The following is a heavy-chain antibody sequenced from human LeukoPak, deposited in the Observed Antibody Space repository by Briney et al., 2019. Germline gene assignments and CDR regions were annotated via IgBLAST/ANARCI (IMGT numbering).Heavy chain of an antibody. CDR2: IYDGGTT. Sequence: GGSLRLSCEVSGFSVSTSRMSWVRQAPGKGLEWVSVIYDGGTTQYADSVKGRFTISRDNSKNTLYFQMNSLRAEDTAVYYCARGGAVSKAAPAPDYWGQGDLVTVSS. V-gene: IGHV3-53*01. D-gene: IGHD4-11*01. CDR1: GFSVSTSR. CDR3: ARGGAVSKAAPAPDY. J-gene: IGHJ4*02.